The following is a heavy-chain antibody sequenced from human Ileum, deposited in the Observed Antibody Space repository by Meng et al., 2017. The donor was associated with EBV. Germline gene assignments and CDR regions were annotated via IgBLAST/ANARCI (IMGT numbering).Heavy chain of an antibody. CDR3: ARSSPIVRGLDY. Sequence: QGRLEGSGPGLVKPSGTLSLTCAVSGDSVSGSDWWSWVRQPPGKGLEWIGEVYHDGATNYHPSLKSRVTISLDKSKNEVNLHLNSLTAADTAVYFCARSSPIVRGLDYWGQGTLVTVSS. CDR2: VYHDGAT. J-gene: IGHJ4*02. D-gene: IGHD3-10*01. CDR1: GDSVSGSDW. V-gene: IGHV4-4*02.